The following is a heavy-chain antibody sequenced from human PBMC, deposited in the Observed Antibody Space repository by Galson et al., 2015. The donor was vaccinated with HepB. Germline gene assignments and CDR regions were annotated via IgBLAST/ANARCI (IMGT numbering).Heavy chain of an antibody. J-gene: IGHJ4*02. CDR3: ARDRYYASGSYTDY. CDR1: GFTFSSNG. D-gene: IGHD3-10*01. CDR2: IWYDGSNK. V-gene: IGHV3-33*01. Sequence: SPRLSCAASGFTFSSNGMHWVRQAPGKGLEWVAVIWYDGSNKYYADSVKGRFTISRDNSKNTLYLQMNSLRAEDTAVYYCARDRYYASGSYTDYWGQGTLVTVSS.